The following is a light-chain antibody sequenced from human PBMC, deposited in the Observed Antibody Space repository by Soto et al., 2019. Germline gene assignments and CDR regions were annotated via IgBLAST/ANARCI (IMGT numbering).Light chain of an antibody. CDR2: GAS. J-gene: IGKJ1*01. CDR1: QSVSSSY. CDR3: QQYGTSSWT. V-gene: IGKV3-20*01. Sequence: EIVLTQSPGTLSLSPGERATLSCRASQSVSSSYLAWYQQKPGQAPRLLIYGASSRATGIPDRFSGSGSGTDFTLTISRLEPEYFAVYYCQQYGTSSWTCGQDTKVAI.